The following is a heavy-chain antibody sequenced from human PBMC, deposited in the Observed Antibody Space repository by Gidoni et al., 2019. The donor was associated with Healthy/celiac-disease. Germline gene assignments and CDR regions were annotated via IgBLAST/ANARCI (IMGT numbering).Heavy chain of an antibody. V-gene: IGHV3-74*01. D-gene: IGHD6-6*01. CDR1: GFPFSRYW. CDR3: ARDRTFGDSSSPNYYYYYMDV. J-gene: IGHJ6*03. CDR2: INSDGSST. Sequence: EVQLVESGGGLVQPGGSLRLSCAASGFPFSRYWMHWVRQAPGKGLVWVSRINSDGSSTSYADSVKGRFTISRDNAKNTLYLQMNSLRAEDTAVYYCARDRTFGDSSSPNYYYYYMDVWGKGTTVTVSS.